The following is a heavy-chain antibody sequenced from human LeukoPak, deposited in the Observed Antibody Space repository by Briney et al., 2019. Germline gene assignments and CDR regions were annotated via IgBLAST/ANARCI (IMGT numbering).Heavy chain of an antibody. J-gene: IGHJ4*02. CDR1: GFSFSTHW. D-gene: IGHD3-3*01. CDR3: ASGFLDDFWSGHF. CDR2: IKYDGSEK. V-gene: IGHV3-7*01. Sequence: GGSLRLSCAASGFSFSTHWMSWVRLAPGKGPEWVANIKYDGSEKYYVDSVKGQFTISRDNAKNSLYLHMNSLRAEDTAVYYCASGFLDDFWSGHFWGQGTLVTVSS.